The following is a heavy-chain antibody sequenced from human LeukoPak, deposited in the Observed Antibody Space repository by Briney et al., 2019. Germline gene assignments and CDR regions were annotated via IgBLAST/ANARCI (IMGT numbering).Heavy chain of an antibody. Sequence: GGSLRLSCAASGFTFSRYGMTWVRQAPGKGLEWVSGISASGAVTYYADSVRGRFILSRDNSKNTLSLQMYSLRAEDTAVYYCAIPNSSKGARWFDPWCQGTLVTVSS. D-gene: IGHD6-13*01. CDR2: ISASGAVT. CDR3: AIPNSSKGARWFDP. CDR1: GFTFSRYG. J-gene: IGHJ5*02. V-gene: IGHV3-23*01.